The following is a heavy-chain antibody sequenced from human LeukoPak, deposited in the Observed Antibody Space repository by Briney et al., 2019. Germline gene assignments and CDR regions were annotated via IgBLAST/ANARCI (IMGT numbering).Heavy chain of an antibody. Sequence: SETLSLTCTVSSDSISTPSYWWGWMRQSPGKGLEWIGSIAYVGITSYNPSLRSRVTISIDTSKNQFSLQLTSVTAADTAVYYCTRLPLDYSVDQWGQGTLVSVSS. CDR1: SDSISTPSYW. CDR2: IAYVGIT. CDR3: TRLPLDYSVDQ. V-gene: IGHV4-39*01. J-gene: IGHJ4*02. D-gene: IGHD4-11*01.